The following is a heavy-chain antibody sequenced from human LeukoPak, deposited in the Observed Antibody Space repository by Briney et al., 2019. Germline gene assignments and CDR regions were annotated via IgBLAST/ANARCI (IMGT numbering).Heavy chain of an antibody. Sequence: GGSLRLSCAAPGFTFSNAWMSWVRQAPGKGLEWVGRVKSKTGGGTTDYAAPVKGRFTISRDDSKNTLYLQMNSLKTEDTALYYCTTIGDYWGQGTLVTVSS. J-gene: IGHJ4*02. D-gene: IGHD3-16*01. CDR1: GFTFSNAW. CDR2: VKSKTGGGTT. CDR3: TTIGDY. V-gene: IGHV3-15*01.